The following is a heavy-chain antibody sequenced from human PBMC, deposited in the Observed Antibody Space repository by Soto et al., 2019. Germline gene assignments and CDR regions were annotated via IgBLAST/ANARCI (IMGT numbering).Heavy chain of an antibody. V-gene: IGHV3-23*01. CDR3: AGPGYSSQDY. J-gene: IGHJ4*02. D-gene: IGHD5-18*01. Sequence: EVQLLESGGGLVQPGGSLRLSCAASGFPFSSFALSWVRQAPGKGLEWVSAISGNGDDTDYADSVKGRFTISRDNSKNTLFLQMNSLRAEDTAVYYCAGPGYSSQDYWGQGTLVTVSS. CDR1: GFPFSSFA. CDR2: ISGNGDDT.